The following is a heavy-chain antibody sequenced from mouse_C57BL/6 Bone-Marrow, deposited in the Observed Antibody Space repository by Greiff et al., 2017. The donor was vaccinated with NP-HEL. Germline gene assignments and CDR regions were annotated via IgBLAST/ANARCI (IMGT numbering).Heavy chain of an antibody. Sequence: DVQLVESGGDLVKPGGSLKLSCAASGFTFSSYGMSWVRQTPDKRLEWVATISSGGSYTYYPDSVKGRFTISRDNAKNTLYLQMSSLKSEDTAMYYCARRGGVYYAMDYWGQGTSVTVSS. J-gene: IGHJ4*01. V-gene: IGHV5-6*01. CDR3: ARRGGVYYAMDY. CDR2: ISSGGSYT. CDR1: GFTFSSYG.